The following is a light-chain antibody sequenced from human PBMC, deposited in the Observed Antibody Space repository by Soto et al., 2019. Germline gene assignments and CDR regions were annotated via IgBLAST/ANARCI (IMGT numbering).Light chain of an antibody. J-gene: IGKJ3*01. CDR1: QSVSSSY. Sequence: EIVLTQSPGTLSLSPGERATLSCRASQSVSSSYLAWYQQKPGQAPRLLIYGASSRATGIPDRFSGSGSGTDFTLTISRLEPEDFAVYYCQQYGSSPPSGFTLRPGTKVDIK. CDR2: GAS. CDR3: QQYGSSPPSGFT. V-gene: IGKV3-20*01.